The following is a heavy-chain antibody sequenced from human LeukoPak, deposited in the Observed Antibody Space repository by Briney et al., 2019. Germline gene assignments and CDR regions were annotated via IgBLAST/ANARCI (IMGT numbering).Heavy chain of an antibody. CDR1: GGSISRYY. CDR3: ARHGYSYGTDY. CDR2: IYYSGST. J-gene: IGHJ4*02. Sequence: PSETLSLTCTVSGGSISRYYWSWIRQPPGKGLEWIGYIYYSGSTNYNPSLKSRVTISVDTSKNQFSLKLSSVTAADTAVYYCARHGYSYGTDYWGQGTLVTVSS. D-gene: IGHD5-18*01. V-gene: IGHV4-59*08.